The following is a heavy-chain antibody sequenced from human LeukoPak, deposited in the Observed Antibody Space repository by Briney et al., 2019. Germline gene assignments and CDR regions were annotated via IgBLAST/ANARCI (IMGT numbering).Heavy chain of an antibody. V-gene: IGHV3-7*03. J-gene: IGHJ6*03. CDR2: IKQDGSEK. D-gene: IGHD3-16*01. CDR3: ARETSQKGAHYMDV. Sequence: GGSLRLSCAASGFTFSSYWMSWVRQAPGKGLEWVANIKQDGSEKYYVDSVKGRFTISRDNAKNSLYLQMNSLRAEDTAVYYCARETSQKGAHYMDVWGKGTTVTISS. CDR1: GFTFSSYW.